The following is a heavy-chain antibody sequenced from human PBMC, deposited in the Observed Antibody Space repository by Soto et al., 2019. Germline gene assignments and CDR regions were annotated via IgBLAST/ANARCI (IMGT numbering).Heavy chain of an antibody. CDR1: GASISGGGYF. V-gene: IGHV4-31*03. J-gene: IGHJ6*02. Sequence: QVQLQESGTGLVKPSQTLSLTCSVSGASISGGGYFWSWIRQRPGKGLEWIGNIFFSGPTHYNPSLKSRVSISVDTSKNQFSLKVNSVIAADTAVYFCARETTSSNMDFWGQGTTVTVSS. CDR3: ARETTSSNMDF. CDR2: IFFSGPT. D-gene: IGHD1-7*01.